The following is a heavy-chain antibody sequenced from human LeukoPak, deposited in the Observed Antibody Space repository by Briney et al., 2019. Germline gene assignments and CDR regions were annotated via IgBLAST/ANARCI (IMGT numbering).Heavy chain of an antibody. CDR1: GFTFSEYW. J-gene: IGHJ4*02. V-gene: IGHV3-7*01. CDR2: IKQDGGEK. D-gene: IGHD1-26*01. Sequence: GGSLTLSCAASGFTFSEYWMAWVRQAPGKGLEWVANIKQDGGEKYYVDSVKGRFTISRDNAENSLFLQMNGLRAEDMAVYYCARDKVVGATNFDSWGQGTLVSVSS. CDR3: ARDKVVGATNFDS.